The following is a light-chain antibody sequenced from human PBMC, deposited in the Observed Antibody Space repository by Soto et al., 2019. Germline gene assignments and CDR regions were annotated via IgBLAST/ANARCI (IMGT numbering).Light chain of an antibody. CDR3: QQSYSTPPWT. CDR1: QSISSY. J-gene: IGKJ1*01. V-gene: IGKV1-39*01. CDR2: AAS. Sequence: DIQRTQSPSSLSPSVGDRVTITFRASQSISSYLNWYQQKPGKAPKLLIYAASSLQSGVPSRFSGSGSGTDFTLTISSLQPEDFATYYCQQSYSTPPWTFGQGTKVDIK.